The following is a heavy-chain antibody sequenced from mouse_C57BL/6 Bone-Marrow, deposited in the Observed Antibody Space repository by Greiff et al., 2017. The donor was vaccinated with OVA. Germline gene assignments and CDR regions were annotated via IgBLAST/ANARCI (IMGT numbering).Heavy chain of an antibody. Sequence: QVQLQQPGAELVKPGASVKLSCKASGYTFPSYWMHWVKQRPGQGLEWIGMIHPTSGSTNYNEKFKSKATLTVDKSSSTAYMQLSSLTSEDSAVYYCASNYGYFDVWGTGTTVTVSS. CDR2: IHPTSGST. CDR3: ASNYGYFDV. CDR1: GYTFPSYW. J-gene: IGHJ1*03. V-gene: IGHV1-64*01.